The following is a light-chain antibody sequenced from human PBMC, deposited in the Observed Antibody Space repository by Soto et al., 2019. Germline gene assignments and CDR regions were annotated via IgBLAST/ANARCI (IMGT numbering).Light chain of an antibody. V-gene: IGLV7-43*01. CDR3: LLYYGGAWV. CDR1: TGAVTSGYY. J-gene: IGLJ3*02. CDR2: STS. Sequence: QAVVTQEPSLTVSPGGTVTLICASSTGAVTSGYYPNWFQQKPGQAPRALIDSTSNKHSWTPARFSGSLLGGKAALTLSGVTPEDEAEYYCLLYYGGAWVFGGGTKVTVL.